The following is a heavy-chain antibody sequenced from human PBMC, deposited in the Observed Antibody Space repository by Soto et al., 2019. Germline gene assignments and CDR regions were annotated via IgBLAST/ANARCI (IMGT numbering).Heavy chain of an antibody. J-gene: IGHJ4*02. CDR2: ISGSGNYT. CDR3: AREGINNYNEYYFDS. Sequence: GGSLRLSCAASGFTFSTYSMNWVRQAPGKGLEWVSSISGSGNYTHYADFLRGRFTISRDNAKTSLYLQMNSLRAEDTAVYYCAREGINNYNEYYFDSWGQGTVVTV. V-gene: IGHV3-21*01. CDR1: GFTFSTYS. D-gene: IGHD4-4*01.